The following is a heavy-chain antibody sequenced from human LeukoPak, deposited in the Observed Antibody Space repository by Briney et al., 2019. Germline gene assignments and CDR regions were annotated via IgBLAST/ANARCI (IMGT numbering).Heavy chain of an antibody. CDR3: ARDAAAAVAGMIDY. CDR2: ITSNGGST. Sequence: GGSLRLSCSASGFTFSRYAMHWVRQAPGKGLEYVSAITSNGGSTYYADSVKGRFTISRDNSKNTLYLQMNSLRAEDTAVYYCARDAAAAVAGMIDYWGQGTLVTVSS. D-gene: IGHD6-19*01. J-gene: IGHJ4*02. CDR1: GFTFSRYA. V-gene: IGHV3-64*04.